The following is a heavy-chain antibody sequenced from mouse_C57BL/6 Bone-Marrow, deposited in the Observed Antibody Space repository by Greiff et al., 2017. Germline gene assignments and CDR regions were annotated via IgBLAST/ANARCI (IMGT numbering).Heavy chain of an antibody. CDR1: GFNITNTY. Sequence: EVQLQQSVAELVRPGASVKLSCTASGFNITNTYMHWVKQRPEQGLEWIGRIAPANGNTKYAPKFPGKAPIIADTSSNTAYLQLSSLTSEDTAIYYCAPMMVTTCGYAMDYWGQGTSGTVSS. CDR2: IAPANGNT. D-gene: IGHD2-3*01. V-gene: IGHV14-3*01. J-gene: IGHJ4*01. CDR3: APMMVTTCGYAMDY.